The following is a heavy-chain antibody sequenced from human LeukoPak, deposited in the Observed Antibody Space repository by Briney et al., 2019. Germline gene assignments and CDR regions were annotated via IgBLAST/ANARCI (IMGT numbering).Heavy chain of an antibody. D-gene: IGHD2-21*01. CDR2: ISDDGSYT. Sequence: PGGCLRLSCAASGFTFSSYAMSWVRQAPGKGLVWVSRISDDGSYTSNVDSVKGRFTISRDNVNNMLYLHMNSLRAEDTAVYYCASFGISWRSSYWGQGTLVTVSS. V-gene: IGHV3-74*01. CDR3: ASFGISWRSSY. CDR1: GFTFSSYA. J-gene: IGHJ4*02.